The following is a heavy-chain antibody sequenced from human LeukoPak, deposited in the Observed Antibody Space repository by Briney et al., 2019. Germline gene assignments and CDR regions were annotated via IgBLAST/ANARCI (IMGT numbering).Heavy chain of an antibody. D-gene: IGHD4-23*01. CDR3: ARESSTFDYGGKYDAEYFQH. J-gene: IGHJ1*01. CDR1: GFTFSSYS. Sequence: QSGGSLRLSCAASGFTFSSYSMNWVRQAPGKGLEWVSYISSSSSTIYYADSVKGRFTISRDNAKNSLYLQMNSLRAEDTAVYYCARESSTFDYGGKYDAEYFQHWGQGTLVTVSS. CDR2: ISSSSSTI. V-gene: IGHV3-48*04.